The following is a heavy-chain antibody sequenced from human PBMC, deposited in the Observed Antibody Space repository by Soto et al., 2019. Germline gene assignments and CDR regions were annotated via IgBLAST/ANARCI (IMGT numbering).Heavy chain of an antibody. J-gene: IGHJ5*02. D-gene: IGHD6-13*01. V-gene: IGHV5-51*01. CDR3: AMCGGSSWYKGDWFDP. Sequence: GESLKISCKGSGYSFTSYWIGWVRQMPGKGLEWMGIIYPGDSDTRYSPSFQGQVTISADKSISTAYLQWSSLKASDTAMYYCAMCGGSSWYKGDWFDPWGQGTLVTVSS. CDR1: GYSFTSYW. CDR2: IYPGDSDT.